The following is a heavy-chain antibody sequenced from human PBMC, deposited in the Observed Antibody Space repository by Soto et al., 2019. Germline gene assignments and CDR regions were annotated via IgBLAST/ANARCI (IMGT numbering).Heavy chain of an antibody. V-gene: IGHV1-69*13. D-gene: IGHD3-22*01. CDR1: GGTFSSYA. J-gene: IGHJ4*02. CDR3: ARDLSYYYDSSGY. CDR2: IIPIFGTA. Sequence: GASVKVSCKASGGTFSSYAISWVRQVPGQGLEWMGGIIPIFGTANYAQKFQGRVTITADESTSTAYMELSSLRSEDTAVYYCARDLSYYYDSSGYWGQGTLVTVSS.